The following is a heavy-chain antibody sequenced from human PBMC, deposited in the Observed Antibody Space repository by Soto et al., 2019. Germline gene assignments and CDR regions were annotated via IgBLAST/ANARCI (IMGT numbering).Heavy chain of an antibody. J-gene: IGHJ4*02. Sequence: EVQLLESGGGLVQHGGSLSLSCAASGFPFSSYAMSWVRQAPGTGLEWVSAISGSGGSTYYADSVKGRFTISRDNSKNTLYLQMNSLRAEDTAVYYCAKARADSAGSGSPIDYWGQCTLVTVSS. CDR1: GFPFSSYA. D-gene: IGHD3-10*01. CDR3: AKARADSAGSGSPIDY. CDR2: ISGSGGST. V-gene: IGHV3-23*01.